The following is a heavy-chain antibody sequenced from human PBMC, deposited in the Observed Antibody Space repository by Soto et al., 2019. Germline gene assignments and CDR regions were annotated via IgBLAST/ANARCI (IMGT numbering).Heavy chain of an antibody. V-gene: IGHV3-7*03. Sequence: LSCRATGFTFSNYWMSWVRQAPGKGLEWVANIKQDGSEKYYVDSMKGRVTISRDNAKNSLSLQINSLRAEDTAIYYCARDGYSSSLDYWGQGTLVTVSS. J-gene: IGHJ4*02. CDR2: IKQDGSEK. CDR1: GFTFSNYW. CDR3: ARDGYSSSLDY. D-gene: IGHD6-13*01.